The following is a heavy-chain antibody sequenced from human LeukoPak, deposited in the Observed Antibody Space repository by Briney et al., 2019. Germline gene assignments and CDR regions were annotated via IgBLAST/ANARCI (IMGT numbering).Heavy chain of an antibody. D-gene: IGHD3-10*01. CDR2: LSPAGSNK. V-gene: IGHV3-30*01. Sequence: GRSLRLSCAASGFTFSTYTMHWVRQAPGKGREGVALLSPAGSNKYYAHSLKGRCTISRDNSKNTLYLEMDSLRAEDTAVFYCAREKGGEAFDIWGQGTMVTVSS. CDR3: AREKGGEAFDI. J-gene: IGHJ3*02. CDR1: GFTFSTYT.